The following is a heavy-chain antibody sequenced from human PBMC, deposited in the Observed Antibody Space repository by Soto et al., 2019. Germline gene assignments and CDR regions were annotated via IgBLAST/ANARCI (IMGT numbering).Heavy chain of an antibody. CDR2: IIPLFGTA. CDR1: GGTFRSYA. Sequence: QVQLVQSGAEVKKPGSSVKVSCKASGGTFRSYAISWVRQAPGQGLEWMGGIIPLFGTANYAQKFQGRVTITADESTSTAYMELSSLRSEDTAVYYCARGLGPYYYYGMDVWGQGTTVTVSS. V-gene: IGHV1-69*01. J-gene: IGHJ6*02. CDR3: ARGLGPYYYYGMDV.